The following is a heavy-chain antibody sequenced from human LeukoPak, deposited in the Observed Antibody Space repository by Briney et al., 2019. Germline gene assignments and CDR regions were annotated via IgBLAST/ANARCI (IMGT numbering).Heavy chain of an antibody. V-gene: IGHV1-18*01. D-gene: IGHD1-26*01. CDR3: ASGIIGYYFDY. Sequence: ASVKVSCKTSGYTFTIYGISWVRQAPGQGLEWMGSISAYGNTNYAQNLQGRVTMTTDTSTSTAYMELRSLRSDDTAVYYCASGIIGYYFDYWGQGTLVTVSS. J-gene: IGHJ4*02. CDR1: GYTFTIYG. CDR2: ISAYGNT.